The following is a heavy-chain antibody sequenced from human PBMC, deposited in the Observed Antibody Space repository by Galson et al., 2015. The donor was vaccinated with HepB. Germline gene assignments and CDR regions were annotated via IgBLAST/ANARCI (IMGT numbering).Heavy chain of an antibody. J-gene: IGHJ2*01. CDR1: GYTLTELS. CDR2: FDPEDGET. Sequence: SVKVSCKVSGYTLTELSMHWVRQAPGKGLEWMGGFDPEDGETIYAQKFQGRVTMTEDTSTDTAYMELSSLRSEDTAVYYCATSSRGQWLIPGGWYFDLWGRGTLVTVSS. D-gene: IGHD6-19*01. V-gene: IGHV1-24*01. CDR3: ATSSRGQWLIPGGWYFDL.